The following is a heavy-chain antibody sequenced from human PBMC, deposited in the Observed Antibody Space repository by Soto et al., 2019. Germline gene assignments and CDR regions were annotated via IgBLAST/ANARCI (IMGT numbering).Heavy chain of an antibody. CDR1: GFTFSSYG. CDR2: ISYDGSNK. D-gene: IGHD2-15*01. J-gene: IGHJ2*01. CDR3: DIVVVVAGCAWILASDGYFDL. V-gene: IGHV3-30*03. Sequence: QVQLVESGGGVVQPGRSLRLSCAASGFTFSSYGMHWVRQAPGKGLEWVAVISYDGSNKYYADSVKGRFTISRDNSKNMLYLQMNSLRAEDTAVYYCDIVVVVAGCAWILASDGYFDLWGRGTLVTVS.